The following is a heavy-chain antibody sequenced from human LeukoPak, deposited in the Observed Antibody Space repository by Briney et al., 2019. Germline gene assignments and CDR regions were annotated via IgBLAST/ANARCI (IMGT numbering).Heavy chain of an antibody. CDR3: ARWSGNILTGLFDF. Sequence: GGSLRLSCVASGFSFRAYWMSWVRQAPGKGLEWVANIQQEEIEKYYEDSVKGRFTISRDNAKNSLSLQMNSLRVEDTAVYYCARWSGNILTGLFDFWGQGSLVTVSS. CDR2: IQQEEIEK. J-gene: IGHJ4*02. D-gene: IGHD3-9*01. V-gene: IGHV3-7*01. CDR1: GFSFRAYW.